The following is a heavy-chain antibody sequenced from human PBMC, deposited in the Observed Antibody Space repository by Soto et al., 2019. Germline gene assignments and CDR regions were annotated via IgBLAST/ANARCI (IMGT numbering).Heavy chain of an antibody. V-gene: IGHV3-74*01. CDR1: GFTFSSYW. Sequence: GGSLRLSCAASGFTFSSYWMHRVRQAPGKGLVWVSRINSDGSSTSYADSVKGRFTISRDNAKNTLYLQMNSLRAEDTAVYYCARARVVVVPPAFDPWGQGTLVTVSS. CDR3: ARARVVVVPPAFDP. J-gene: IGHJ5*02. D-gene: IGHD2-2*01. CDR2: INSDGSST.